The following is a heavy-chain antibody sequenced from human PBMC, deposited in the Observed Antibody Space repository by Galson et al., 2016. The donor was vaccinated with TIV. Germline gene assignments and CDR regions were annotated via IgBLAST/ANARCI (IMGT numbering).Heavy chain of an antibody. J-gene: IGHJ4*02. CDR3: ARRGNYLGSGSFDS. V-gene: IGHV3-21*01. Sequence: SLRLSCAASGWTFSDFGFNWVRQAPGKGLEWVASISGTGNFRYHKDSVKGRFTISRDNAKDSLYLQMNNLRAEDTAVYYCARRGNYLGSGSFDSWGQGTLVTVSS. D-gene: IGHD3-10*01. CDR2: ISGTGNFR. CDR1: GWTFSDFG.